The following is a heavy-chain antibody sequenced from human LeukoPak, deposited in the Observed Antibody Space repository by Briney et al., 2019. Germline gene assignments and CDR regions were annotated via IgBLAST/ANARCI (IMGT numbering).Heavy chain of an antibody. CDR3: AREMNYYGSGSLDI. CDR2: IYTSGST. CDR1: GGSISSGSYY. Sequence: PSQTLSLTCTVSGGSISSGSYYWSWIRQPAGRGLEWIGRIYTSGSTNYNPSLKSRVTISVDSSKNQFSLKLSSVTAADTAVYYCAREMNYYGSGSLDIWGQGTMVTVSS. V-gene: IGHV4-61*02. J-gene: IGHJ3*02. D-gene: IGHD3-10*01.